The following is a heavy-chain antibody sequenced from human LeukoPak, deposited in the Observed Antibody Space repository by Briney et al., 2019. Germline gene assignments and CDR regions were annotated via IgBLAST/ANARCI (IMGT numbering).Heavy chain of an antibody. D-gene: IGHD2-2*01. CDR3: ARGLADIVVVPAAIPSSAYYFDY. CDR1: GGSFSGYY. V-gene: IGHV4-34*01. J-gene: IGHJ4*02. Sequence: SETLSLTCAVYGGSFSGYYWSWIRQPPGKGLEWIGEINHSGSTNYNPSLKSRVTISVDTSKNQFSLNLSSVTAADTAVYYCARGLADIVVVPAAIPSSAYYFDYWGQGTLVTVSS. CDR2: INHSGST.